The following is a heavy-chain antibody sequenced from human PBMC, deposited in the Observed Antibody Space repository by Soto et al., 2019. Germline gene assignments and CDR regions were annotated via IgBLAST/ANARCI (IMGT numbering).Heavy chain of an antibody. V-gene: IGHV4-39*01. J-gene: IGHJ6*02. Sequence: QLQLQESGPGLVKPSETLSLTCTVSGCSISSSSYYWGWIRQPPGKGLEWIGGIYYSGSTYYNPSLKSRVTITVDTSKHHFSLKLSSVTAAATAVYYCARHPTEYILTTFYCYAMDVWGQGTTVTVSS. CDR3: ARHPTEYILTTFYCYAMDV. D-gene: IGHD5-12*01. CDR1: GCSISSSSYY. CDR2: IYYSGST.